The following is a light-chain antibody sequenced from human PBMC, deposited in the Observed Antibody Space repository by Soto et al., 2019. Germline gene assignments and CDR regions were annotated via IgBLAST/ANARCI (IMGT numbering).Light chain of an antibody. CDR1: SSDVGDYNY. CDR3: SSYISSSIVV. V-gene: IGLV2-14*01. J-gene: IGLJ2*01. Sequence: QSALTQPASVSGSPGQSITISCTGTSSDVGDYNYVSWYQQHPGKAPKLIIYEVSHRLSGVSNRFSGSKSGYTASLTISGLQDEDEADYYCSSYISSSIVVFGGGTKVTVL. CDR2: EVS.